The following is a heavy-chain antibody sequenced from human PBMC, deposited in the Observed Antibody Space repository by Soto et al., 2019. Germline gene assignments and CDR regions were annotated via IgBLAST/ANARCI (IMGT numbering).Heavy chain of an antibody. Sequence: SETLSLTCAVYGGSFSGYYWSWIRQPPGKGLEWIGEINHSGSTNYNPSLKSRVTISVDTSKNQFSLKLSPVTAADTAVYYCARGRGRDGYNFHYYYYGMDVWGQGTTVTVSS. D-gene: IGHD5-12*01. CDR2: INHSGST. J-gene: IGHJ6*02. CDR3: ARGRGRDGYNFHYYYYGMDV. CDR1: GGSFSGYY. V-gene: IGHV4-34*01.